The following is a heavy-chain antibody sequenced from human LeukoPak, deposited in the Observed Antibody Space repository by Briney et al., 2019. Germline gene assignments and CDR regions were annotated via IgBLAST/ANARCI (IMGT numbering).Heavy chain of an antibody. CDR1: GFTFGNYG. CDR2: IWYDGSNK. D-gene: IGHD2-21*02. Sequence: GGSLRLSCAASGFTFGNYGMHWVRQAPGKGLEWVAVIWYDGSNKYYADSVKGRFTISRDNSKNTVYLQMNSLRAEDTAVYYCARVSPEIVVVTGTGAPDYWGQGTLVTVSS. J-gene: IGHJ4*02. V-gene: IGHV3-33*01. CDR3: ARVSPEIVVVTGTGAPDY.